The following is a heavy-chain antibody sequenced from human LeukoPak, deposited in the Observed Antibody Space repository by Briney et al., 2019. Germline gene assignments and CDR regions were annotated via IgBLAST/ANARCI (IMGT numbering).Heavy chain of an antibody. Sequence: SETLSLTCTVSGGSISSSSYYWGWIRQPPGKGLEWIGSIYYSGSTYYNPSLKSRVTISVDTSKNQFSLKLSSVTAADTAVYYCARANHYGDFDYWGQGTLVTVSS. CDR3: ARANHYGDFDY. D-gene: IGHD4-17*01. V-gene: IGHV4-39*07. CDR2: IYYSGST. J-gene: IGHJ4*02. CDR1: GGSISSSSYY.